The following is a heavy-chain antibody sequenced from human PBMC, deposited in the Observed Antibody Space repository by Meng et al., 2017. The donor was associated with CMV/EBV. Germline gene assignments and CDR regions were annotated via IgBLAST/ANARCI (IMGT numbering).Heavy chain of an antibody. J-gene: IGHJ4*02. CDR1: GFTFSNAW. CDR3: TSTIGYYYDSSGYYLDY. V-gene: IGHV3-15*01. Sequence: GGSLRLSCAASGFTFSNAWMSWVRQAPGKGLEWVGRIKSKTDGGTTDYAAPVKGRFTISRDDSKNTLYLHMNSLKTEDTAVYYCTSTIGYYYDSSGYYLDYWGQGTLVTVSS. D-gene: IGHD3-22*01. CDR2: IKSKTDGGTT.